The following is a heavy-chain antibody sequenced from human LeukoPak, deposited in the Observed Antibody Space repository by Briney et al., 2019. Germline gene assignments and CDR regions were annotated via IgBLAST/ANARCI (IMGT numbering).Heavy chain of an antibody. CDR3: ARDSGIAAAGTWFDP. Sequence: GGSLRLSCAASGFTFSSYWMSWVRQAPGKGLEWVANIRQDGSVQNYVDSVKGRFTISRDNPKNSVYLQMSSLRAEDTAVYYCARDSGIAAAGTWFDPWGQGTLVTVSS. J-gene: IGHJ5*02. V-gene: IGHV3-7*01. D-gene: IGHD6-13*01. CDR1: GFTFSSYW. CDR2: IRQDGSVQ.